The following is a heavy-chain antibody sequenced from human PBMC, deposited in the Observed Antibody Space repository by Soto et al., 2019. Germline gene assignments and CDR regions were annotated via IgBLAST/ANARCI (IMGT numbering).Heavy chain of an antibody. CDR3: ARASRGYSGYDPPAIMDV. J-gene: IGHJ6*02. Sequence: PSETLSLTGTVSGGSFSSAVYYWSWIRQPPGKGLGWIGYIYYSGNTYYNPSPKNRLIVSVHPSKNHFSLKLSSVTAADTAVYYCARASRGYSGYDPPAIMDVWGQGTTVTVSS. CDR1: GGSFSSAVYY. V-gene: IGHV4-31*03. D-gene: IGHD5-12*01. CDR2: IYYSGNT.